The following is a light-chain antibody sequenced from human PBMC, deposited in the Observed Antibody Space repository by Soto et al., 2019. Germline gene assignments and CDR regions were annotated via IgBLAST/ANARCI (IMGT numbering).Light chain of an antibody. CDR3: QQYNSYPLT. CDR2: AAS. V-gene: IGKV1-9*01. J-gene: IGKJ4*01. CDR1: QGISSY. Sequence: DIPLTQSPSSLSASVAARVTITCRASQGISSYLAWYQQKPGKAPKLLIYAASTLQTGVPSRFSGSGSGTDFTLTISSLQPDDFATYYCQQYNSYPLTFGGGTKVDIK.